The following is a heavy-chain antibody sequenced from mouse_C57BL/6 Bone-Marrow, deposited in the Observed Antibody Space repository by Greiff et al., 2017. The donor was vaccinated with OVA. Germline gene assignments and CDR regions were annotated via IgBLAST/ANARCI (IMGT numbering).Heavy chain of an antibody. J-gene: IGHJ2*01. CDR3: ARMLDY. V-gene: IGHV1-78*01. Sequence: VKLQESDAELVKPGASVKISCKVSGYTFTDHSIHWVKQRPEQGLEWIGYIYPRDGSTKYHEKFKGKATLTADKSSITAYMQLNSLTSEDATVYFCARMLDYWGQGTTLTVSS. CDR1: GYTFTDHS. CDR2: IYPRDGST.